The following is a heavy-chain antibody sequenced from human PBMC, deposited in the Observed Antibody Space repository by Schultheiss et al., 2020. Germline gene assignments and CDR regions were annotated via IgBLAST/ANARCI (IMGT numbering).Heavy chain of an antibody. J-gene: IGHJ6*02. Sequence: ASVKVSCKASGYTFTNYGISWVRQAPRQGLEWMGWISAYNGDTNYAQNLQGRVTMTTDTSTSTAYMELRSLRSDDTAVYYCARERGRFTIFGVVIKGYYGMDVWGQGTTVTVSS. CDR1: GYTFTNYG. CDR3: ARERGRFTIFGVVIKGYYGMDV. V-gene: IGHV1-18*01. D-gene: IGHD3-3*01. CDR2: ISAYNGDT.